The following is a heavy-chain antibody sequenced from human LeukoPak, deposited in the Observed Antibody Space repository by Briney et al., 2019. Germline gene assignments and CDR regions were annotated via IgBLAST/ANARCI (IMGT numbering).Heavy chain of an antibody. CDR2: IKSKTDGGTT. J-gene: IGHJ4*02. V-gene: IGHV3-15*01. CDR1: GFTFSNDW. CDR3: ATDLCPPIYYYDSSGYSGRGY. Sequence: GGSLRLSCEASGFTFSNDWMSWVRQAPGKGLEWVGRIKSKTDGGTTDYAAPTKGRFTISRDDSKTTLYLQMNSLKTEDTAVYYCATDLCPPIYYYDSSGYSGRGYWGQGTLVTVSS. D-gene: IGHD3-22*01.